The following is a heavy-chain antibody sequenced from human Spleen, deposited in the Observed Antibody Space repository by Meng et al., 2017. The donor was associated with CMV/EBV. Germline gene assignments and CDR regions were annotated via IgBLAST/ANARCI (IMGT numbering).Heavy chain of an antibody. J-gene: IGHJ4*02. CDR2: IYHSGTS. V-gene: IGHV4-4*02. CDR1: GGSIRSSNW. Sequence: SLTCAVSGGSIRSSNWWSWVRQPPGKGLEWIGEIYHSGTSNYNPSFESRVTMSLDKSNNQFSLMLNSVTAADTAVYYCARSYDGAHDYWGQGTLVTVSS. CDR3: ARSYDGAHDY. D-gene: IGHD3-3*01.